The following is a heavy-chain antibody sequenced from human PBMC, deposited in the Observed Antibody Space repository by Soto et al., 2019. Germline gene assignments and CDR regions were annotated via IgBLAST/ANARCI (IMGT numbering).Heavy chain of an antibody. CDR2: ISWNSGSI. CDR1: GFTFDDYA. D-gene: IGHD3-22*01. Sequence: EVQLVESGGGLVQPGRSLRLSCAASGFTFDDYAMHWVRQAPGKGLEWVSGISWNSGSIGYADSVKGRFTISRDNAKNSLYLQMNSLRAEDTAVYYCARVYYYDSSGYTYYYYYGMDVWGQGTTVTVSS. CDR3: ARVYYYDSSGYTYYYYYGMDV. J-gene: IGHJ6*02. V-gene: IGHV3-9*01.